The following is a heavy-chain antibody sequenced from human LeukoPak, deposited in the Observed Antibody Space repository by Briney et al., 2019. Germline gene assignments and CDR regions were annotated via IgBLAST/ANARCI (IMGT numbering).Heavy chain of an antibody. CDR1: GYTFTSYA. CDR2: INAGNGNT. D-gene: IGHD6-19*01. V-gene: IGHV1-3*01. Sequence: ALVKVSCKASGYTFTSYAMHWVRQAPGQRLEWMGWINAGNGNTKYSQKFQGRVTITRDTSASTAYMELSSLRSEDTAVYYCARRKAVAGTVLDYWGQGTLVTVSS. CDR3: ARRKAVAGTVLDY. J-gene: IGHJ4*02.